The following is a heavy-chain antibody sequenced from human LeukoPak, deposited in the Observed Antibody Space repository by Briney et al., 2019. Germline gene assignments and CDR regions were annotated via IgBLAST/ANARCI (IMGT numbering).Heavy chain of an antibody. CDR2: INPSGGST. V-gene: IGHV1-46*01. D-gene: IGHD3-22*01. J-gene: IGHJ4*02. CDR1: GYTFTSHY. CDR3: ARDLTHRRNYDNSGYQIVPAF. Sequence: ASVKVSCKASGYTFTSHYMHWVRQAPGQGLEWMGIINPSGGSTSYAQKFQGRVTMTRDMSTSTVYMELSRLRSDDTAVYYCARDLTHRRNYDNSGYQIVPAFWGQGTLVTVSS.